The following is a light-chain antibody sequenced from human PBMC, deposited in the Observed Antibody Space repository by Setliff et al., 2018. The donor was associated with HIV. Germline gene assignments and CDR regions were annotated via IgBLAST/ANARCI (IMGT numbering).Light chain of an antibody. J-gene: IGLJ1*01. V-gene: IGLV2-23*02. CDR3: CSYAGSNTFV. CDR1: SSDIGTYKL. CDR2: EVT. Sequence: QSALTQPASVSGSPGQSITTACTGTSSDIGTYKLVSWYQQHPGKAPRLMIYEVTKRPPGVSNRFSGSKSGNTASLTISGLQSEDDADYYCCSYAGSNTFVFGTGTKVTVL.